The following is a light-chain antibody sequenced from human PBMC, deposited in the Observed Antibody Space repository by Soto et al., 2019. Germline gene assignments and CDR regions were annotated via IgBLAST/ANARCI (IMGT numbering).Light chain of an antibody. Sequence: SALTQPPSASGSPGQSVTISCTGTSSDVGGYNYVSWYQQHPGKAPKLMIYEVSKRPSGVPDRFSGSKSGNTASLTVSGLQAEDEADYYCSSYAVSHNYVFGTGTKVTVL. J-gene: IGLJ1*01. CDR3: SSYAVSHNYV. CDR1: SSDVGGYNY. V-gene: IGLV2-8*01. CDR2: EVS.